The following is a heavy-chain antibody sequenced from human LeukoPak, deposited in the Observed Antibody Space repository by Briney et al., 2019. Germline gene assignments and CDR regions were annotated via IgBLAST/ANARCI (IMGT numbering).Heavy chain of an antibody. D-gene: IGHD3/OR15-3a*01. CDR1: GGSISSSYW. V-gene: IGHV4-4*02. CDR3: GRGYWTGYHHLDF. J-gene: IGHJ4*02. CDR2: IYHSGST. Sequence: SETLSPTCAVSGGSISSSYWWTWVRQPPGKGLEWIGEIYHSGSTNYNPSLKSRLSMSLDKSRNQFSLKLTSVTAADTAVYYCGRGYWTGYHHLDFWGQGTLVTVSS.